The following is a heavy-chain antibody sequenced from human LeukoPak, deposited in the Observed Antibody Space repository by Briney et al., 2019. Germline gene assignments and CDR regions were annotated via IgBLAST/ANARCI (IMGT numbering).Heavy chain of an antibody. V-gene: IGHV3-23*01. J-gene: IGHJ5*02. CDR2: ISETSSHT. Sequence: GALRLSCAASGFTFSSNAMTWVRQAPGQGLEWVSSISETSSHTFYADSVKGRFTISRDNTKNTLFLQMNSLRVEDTAMYYCAKDFSSSWQFDPWDQGTLVTVSS. CDR1: GFTFSSNA. D-gene: IGHD6-13*01. CDR3: AKDFSSSWQFDP.